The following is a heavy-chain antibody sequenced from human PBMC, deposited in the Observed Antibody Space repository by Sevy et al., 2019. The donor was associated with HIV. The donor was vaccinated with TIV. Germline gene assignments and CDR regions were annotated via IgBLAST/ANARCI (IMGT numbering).Heavy chain of an antibody. D-gene: IGHD3-9*01. CDR3: ARGVTIGGYDILTGYYSSDAFDI. J-gene: IGHJ3*02. CDR2: ISSSGSTI. V-gene: IGHV3-11*01. Sequence: GALRLSCAASGFTFSDYYMRWIRQAPGKGLEWVSYISSSGSTIYYADSVKGRFTISRDNAKNSLYLQMNSLRAEDTAIYYCARGVTIGGYDILTGYYSSDAFDIWGQGTMVTVSS. CDR1: GFTFSDYY.